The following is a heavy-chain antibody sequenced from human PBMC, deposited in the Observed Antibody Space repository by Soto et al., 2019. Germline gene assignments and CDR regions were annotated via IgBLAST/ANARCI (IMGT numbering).Heavy chain of an antibody. CDR2: IWYDGSNK. D-gene: IGHD4-17*01. J-gene: IGHJ6*03. Sequence: GGSLRLSCAASGFTFSSYGMHWVRQAPGKGLEWVAVIWYDGSNKYYADSVKGRFTISRDNSKNTLYLQMNSLRAEDTAVYYCARDPDYGDYGTYYYYYMDVWGKGTTVTVSS. V-gene: IGHV3-33*01. CDR3: ARDPDYGDYGTYYYYYMDV. CDR1: GFTFSSYG.